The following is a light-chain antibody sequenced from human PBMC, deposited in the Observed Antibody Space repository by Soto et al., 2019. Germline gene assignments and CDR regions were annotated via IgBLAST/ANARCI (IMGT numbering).Light chain of an antibody. Sequence: ATQMTQSPSSLSASVGDRVTITCRASHDIRSDLAWYQKKSGKAPKLLIYAASILQRGAPSRFSGSGSGSYFTLTISSLQPEDFATYYCLQDYTYPRTFGQGTSVDI. CDR1: HDIRSD. V-gene: IGKV1-6*01. CDR3: LQDYTYPRT. CDR2: AAS. J-gene: IGKJ1*01.